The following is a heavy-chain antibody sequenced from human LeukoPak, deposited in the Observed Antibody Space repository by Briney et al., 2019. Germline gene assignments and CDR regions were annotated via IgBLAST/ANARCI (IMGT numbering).Heavy chain of an antibody. CDR3: ARVEREPYYYYMDV. V-gene: IGHV3-48*03. D-gene: IGHD1-1*01. J-gene: IGHJ6*03. CDR2: ISSSGSTI. Sequence: GGSLRLSCAASGFSISSYEMNWVRQAPGKGLEWVSYISSSGSTIYYADSVKGRFTISRDNAKNSLYLQMNSLRAEDTAVYYCARVEREPYYYYMDVWGKGTTVTVSS. CDR1: GFSISSYE.